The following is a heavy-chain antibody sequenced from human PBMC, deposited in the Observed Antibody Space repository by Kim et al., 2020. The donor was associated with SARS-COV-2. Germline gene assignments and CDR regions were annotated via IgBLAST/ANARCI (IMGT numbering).Heavy chain of an antibody. CDR2: ISWDGGST. Sequence: GGSLRLSCAASGFTFDDYAMHWVRQAPGKGLEWVSLISWDGGSTYYADSVKGRFTISRDNSKNSLYLQMNSLRAEDTALYYCAKDILTGYYNNYYYYGMDVWGQGTTVTVSS. V-gene: IGHV3-43D*03. D-gene: IGHD3-9*01. CDR3: AKDILTGYYNNYYYYGMDV. J-gene: IGHJ6*02. CDR1: GFTFDDYA.